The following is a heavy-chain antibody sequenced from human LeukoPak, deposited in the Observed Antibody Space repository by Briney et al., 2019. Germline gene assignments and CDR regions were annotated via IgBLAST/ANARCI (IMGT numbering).Heavy chain of an antibody. CDR2: IRYDGSNK. Sequence: GGSLRLSCAASGFTFSSYGMHWVRQAPGKGLEWAAFIRYDGSNKYYADSVKGRFTISRDNSKNALYLQMNSLRAEDTAVYYCAKDRRYCSSTSCYYFDYWGQGTLVTVSS. V-gene: IGHV3-30*02. CDR3: AKDRRYCSSTSCYYFDY. J-gene: IGHJ4*02. D-gene: IGHD2-2*01. CDR1: GFTFSSYG.